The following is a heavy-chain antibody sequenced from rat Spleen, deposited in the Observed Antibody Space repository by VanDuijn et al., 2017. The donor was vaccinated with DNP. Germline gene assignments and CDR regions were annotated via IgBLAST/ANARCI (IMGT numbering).Heavy chain of an antibody. CDR1: GFTFNNYW. D-gene: IGHD1-1*01. Sequence: EVQLVESGGDLVQPGRSLNLSCVASGFTFNNYWMTWIRQVPGKGLEWVASITSSDANHYYPDSVKGRFTISRDNAKNTLYLQMNSLRSEDTATYYCASTQYSGDVNWFGYWGQGTLVTVSS. J-gene: IGHJ3*01. CDR2: ITSSDANH. CDR3: ASTQYSGDVNWFGY. V-gene: IGHV5-31*01.